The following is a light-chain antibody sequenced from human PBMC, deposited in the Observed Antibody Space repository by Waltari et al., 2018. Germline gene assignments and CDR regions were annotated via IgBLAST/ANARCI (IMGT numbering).Light chain of an antibody. J-gene: IGKJ5*01. CDR1: QGISSY. V-gene: IGKV1-8*01. CDR3: QQYYNYPPCT. Sequence: AIRLTQSPSSLSASTGDRVTITCRASQGISSYLAWYQQEPGKVPKLLIYAASTSQSWVPSRFSGSGSAADFMLTISCLQSEDFATYYCQQYYNYPPCTFGQGTRLEIK. CDR2: AAS.